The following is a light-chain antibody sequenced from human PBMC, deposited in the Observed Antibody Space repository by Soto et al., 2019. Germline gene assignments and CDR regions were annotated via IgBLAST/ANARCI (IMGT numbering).Light chain of an antibody. Sequence: EIVLTQSPGTLSLSPGERATLSCRASQSIANTYLAWYQQKPGQAPRLLIYGASSRATGIPDRFSGSGSGTDFTLTISRLEPEDFAVYYCHQYDTAPPYNFGQGTKLEI. V-gene: IGKV3-20*01. CDR2: GAS. J-gene: IGKJ2*01. CDR1: QSIANTY. CDR3: HQYDTAPPYN.